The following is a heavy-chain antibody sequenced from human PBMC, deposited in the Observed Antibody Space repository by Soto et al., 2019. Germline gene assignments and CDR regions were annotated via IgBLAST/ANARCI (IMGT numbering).Heavy chain of an antibody. CDR3: ARGAPAASVSRGYYYMDV. J-gene: IGHJ6*03. CDR2: MNPNSGNT. Sequence: ASVKVSCKASGYTFTSYDINWVRQATGQGLEWMGWMNPNSGNTGYAQKFQGRVTMTRNTSISTAYMELSSLRSEDTAVYYCARGAPAASVSRGYYYMDVWGKGTTVTVSS. D-gene: IGHD2-2*01. V-gene: IGHV1-8*01. CDR1: GYTFTSYD.